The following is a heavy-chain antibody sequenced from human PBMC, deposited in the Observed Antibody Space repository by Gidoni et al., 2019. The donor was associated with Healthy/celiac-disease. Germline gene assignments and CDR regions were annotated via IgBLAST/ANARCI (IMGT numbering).Heavy chain of an antibody. J-gene: IGHJ4*02. D-gene: IGHD2-15*01. CDR3: AKFYCSGGSCYLGEYYFDY. CDR2: ISYDGSNK. V-gene: IGHV3-30*18. Sequence: QVPLVESGGGVVQPGRSLRLSCAASGFTFSSYGMHWVRQAPGKGLGWVAVISYDGSNKYYADSVKGRFTISRDNSKNTLYLQMNSLRAEDTAVYYCAKFYCSGGSCYLGEYYFDYWGQGTLVTVSS. CDR1: GFTFSSYG.